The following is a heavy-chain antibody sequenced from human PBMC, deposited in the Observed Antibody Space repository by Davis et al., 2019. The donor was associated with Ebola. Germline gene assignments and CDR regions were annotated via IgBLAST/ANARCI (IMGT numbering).Heavy chain of an antibody. D-gene: IGHD5-12*01. J-gene: IGHJ4*02. CDR3: ARGWLRSKFDY. CDR2: TYYNSKWYN. V-gene: IGHV6-1*01. CDR1: GDSVSSGG. Sequence: HSQTLSLTCAISGDSVSSGGWNWIRQSPSRGLEWLGRTYYNSKWYNDYAVSVKSRIIINPDTSKNQFSLQLNSVTPEDTAVYYCARGWLRSKFDYWGRRTLVTVSS.